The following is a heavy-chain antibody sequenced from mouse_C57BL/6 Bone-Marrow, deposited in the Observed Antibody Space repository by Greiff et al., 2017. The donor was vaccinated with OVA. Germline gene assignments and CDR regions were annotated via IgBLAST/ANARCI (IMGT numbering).Heavy chain of an antibody. CDR3: ARDPYYDGSSPYYFDY. J-gene: IGHJ2*01. CDR2: ISDGGSYT. D-gene: IGHD1-1*01. CDR1: GFTFSSYA. V-gene: IGHV5-4*01. Sequence: EVMLVESGGGLVKPGGSLKLSCAASGFTFSSYAMSWVRQTPEKRLEWVATISDGGSYTYYPDNVKGRFTISRDNAKNNLYLQMSHLKSEDTAMYYGARDPYYDGSSPYYFDYWGQGTTLTVSS.